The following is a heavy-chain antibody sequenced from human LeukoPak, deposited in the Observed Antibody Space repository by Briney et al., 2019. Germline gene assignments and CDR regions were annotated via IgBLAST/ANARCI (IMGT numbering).Heavy chain of an antibody. CDR2: TYYRSKWYN. V-gene: IGHV6-1*01. Sequence: SQTLSLTCAISGDSVSSNSAAWNWIRQSPSRGLEWLGRTYYRSKWYNDYAVSVKSRITINPDTSKNQFSLQLNSVTPEDTAVYYCARESDSSSWYWGDAFDIWGQGTMVTVSS. D-gene: IGHD6-13*01. CDR1: GDSVSSNSAA. J-gene: IGHJ3*02. CDR3: ARESDSSSWYWGDAFDI.